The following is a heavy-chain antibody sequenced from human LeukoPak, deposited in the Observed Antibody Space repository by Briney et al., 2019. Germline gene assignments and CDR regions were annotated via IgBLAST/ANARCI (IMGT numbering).Heavy chain of an antibody. J-gene: IGHJ4*02. CDR3: AKSPRLSGTYFSFLDY. D-gene: IGHD1-26*01. V-gene: IGHV3-23*01. CDR1: GFTLSSYA. Sequence: GGSLRLSCAASGFTLSSYAMSWVRQAPGEGLEWVSGISASGVGTYYADSVKGRFTISRDTSKNTLYLQMNSLRAEDTALYYCAKSPRLSGTYFSFLDYWGQGTLVTVSS. CDR2: ISASGVGT.